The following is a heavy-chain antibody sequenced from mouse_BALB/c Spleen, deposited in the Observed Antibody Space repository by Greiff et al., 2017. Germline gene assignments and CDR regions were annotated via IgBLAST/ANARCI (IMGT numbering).Heavy chain of an antibody. J-gene: IGHJ3*01. Sequence: QVQLQQSGAELVRPGSSVKISCKASGYAFSSYWMNWVKQRPGQGLEWIGQIYPGDGDTNYNGKFKGKATLTADKSSSTAYMQLSSLTSEDSAVYFCAVYDYDTWAYWGQGTLVTVSA. D-gene: IGHD2-4*01. CDR2: IYPGDGDT. CDR1: GYAFSSYW. V-gene: IGHV1-80*01. CDR3: AVYDYDTWAY.